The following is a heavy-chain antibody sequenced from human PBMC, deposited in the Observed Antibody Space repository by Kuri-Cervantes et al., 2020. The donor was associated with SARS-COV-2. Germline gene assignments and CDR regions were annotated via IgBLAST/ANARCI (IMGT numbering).Heavy chain of an antibody. Sequence: ASVKVSCKVSGYTLTELSMHWVRQAPGKGLEWMGGFDPEDGETIYAQKFQGRVTMTEDTSTDTAYMELSSLRSEDTAIYYCARVRQHLVDSNWFDPWGQGTLVTVSS. V-gene: IGHV1-24*01. CDR2: FDPEDGET. D-gene: IGHD6-13*01. CDR3: ARVRQHLVDSNWFDP. J-gene: IGHJ5*02. CDR1: GYTLTELS.